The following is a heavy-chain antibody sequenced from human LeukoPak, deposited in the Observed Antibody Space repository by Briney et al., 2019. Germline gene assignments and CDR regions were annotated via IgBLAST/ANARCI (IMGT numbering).Heavy chain of an antibody. D-gene: IGHD3-10*01. CDR2: INHSGST. V-gene: IGHV4-34*01. J-gene: IGHJ6*02. CDR1: GGSFSGYH. Sequence: SETLSLTCAVYGGSFSGYHWSWIRQPPGKGLEWIGEINHSGSTNYNPSLKSRVTISVDTSKNQFSLKLSSVTAADTAVYYCARLYGSGSYSRRYYYYGMDVWGQGTTVTVSS. CDR3: ARLYGSGSYSRRYYYYGMDV.